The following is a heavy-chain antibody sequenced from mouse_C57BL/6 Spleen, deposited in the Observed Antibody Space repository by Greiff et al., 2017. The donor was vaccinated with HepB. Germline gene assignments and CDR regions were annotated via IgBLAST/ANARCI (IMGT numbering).Heavy chain of an antibody. CDR1: GYTFTEYT. CDR3: AGHEDDYYGSSSWFAY. Sequence: QVQLQQSGAELVKPGASVKLSCKAPGYTFTEYTIHWVKQRSGQGLEWIGWFYPGSGSIKYNEKFKDKATLTADKSSSTVYMELSRLTSEDSAVYFCAGHEDDYYGSSSWFAYWGQGTLVTVSA. J-gene: IGHJ3*01. D-gene: IGHD1-1*01. CDR2: FYPGSGSI. V-gene: IGHV1-62-2*01.